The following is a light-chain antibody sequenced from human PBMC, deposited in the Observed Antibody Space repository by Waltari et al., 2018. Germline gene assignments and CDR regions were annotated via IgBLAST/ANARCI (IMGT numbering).Light chain of an antibody. V-gene: IGLV2-14*03. CDR3: SSESSAKVVL. CDR1: SSDVGASNS. J-gene: IGLJ3*02. Sequence: QSALTQPASVSGSPGQSVTISCTGTSSDVGASNSVSWYQDHPGQGPKVIIYDVSDRPSGVSARFSGSKSGNTASLTISGLQAEDEADYYCSSESSAKVVLFGGGTKVTVL. CDR2: DVS.